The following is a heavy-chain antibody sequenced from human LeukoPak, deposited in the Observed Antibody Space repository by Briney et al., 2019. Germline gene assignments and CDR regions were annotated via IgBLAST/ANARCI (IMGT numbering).Heavy chain of an antibody. V-gene: IGHV4-39*01. D-gene: IGHD1-26*01. Sequence: SETLSLTCTVSGGSISSSSYYWGWIRQPPGKGLEWTGSIYYSGSTYYNPSLKSRVTISVDTSKNQFSLKLSSVTAADTAVYYCARYSGSYIDYWGQGTLVTVSS. CDR3: ARYSGSYIDY. CDR1: GGSISSSSYY. J-gene: IGHJ4*02. CDR2: IYYSGST.